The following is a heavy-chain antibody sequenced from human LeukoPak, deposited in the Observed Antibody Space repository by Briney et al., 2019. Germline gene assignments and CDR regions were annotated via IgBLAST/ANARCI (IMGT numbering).Heavy chain of an antibody. Sequence: GGSLRLSCATSGFTFSVAWMGWVRQAPGKGLEWVGRIYSEIDGGTSDYAPPVKGRFTISRDDSKNTLYLQMNSLEIEDTAVYYCTTNPPRVDYWGQGTLVTVSS. CDR2: IYSEIDGGTS. V-gene: IGHV3-15*01. CDR3: TTNPPRVDY. CDR1: GFTFSVAW. J-gene: IGHJ4*02.